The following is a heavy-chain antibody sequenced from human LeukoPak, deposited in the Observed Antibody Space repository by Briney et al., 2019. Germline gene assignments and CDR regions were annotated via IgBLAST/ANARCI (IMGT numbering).Heavy chain of an antibody. CDR2: INRDASSI. D-gene: IGHD6-19*01. J-gene: IGHJ3*02. Sequence: GGSLRLSCAASGFTFSTYWMHWVRQAPGKGLVWVSRINRDASSIAYADSVKGRFTISRDNAKNTLHLQMNSLRAEDTAVYYCARVGAVAGGFDIWGQGTMVTVSS. CDR1: GFTFSTYW. V-gene: IGHV3-74*01. CDR3: ARVGAVAGGFDI.